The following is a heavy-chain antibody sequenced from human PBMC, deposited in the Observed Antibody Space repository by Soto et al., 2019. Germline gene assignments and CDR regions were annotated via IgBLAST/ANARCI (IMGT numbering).Heavy chain of an antibody. CDR1: GFTFSSYP. J-gene: IGHJ6*02. D-gene: IGHD1-26*01. Sequence: GVSLRLSCAASGFTFSSYPMHWVRQAPGKGLEWVAVISSDGSNKYYADSVMGRFTISRDNSKNTLYLQMNSLRAEDTAVYYCAKDVVVGATTGLGDYYYYYGMDVWGQGTTVTVSS. V-gene: IGHV3-30-3*01. CDR2: ISSDGSNK. CDR3: AKDVVVGATTGLGDYYYYYGMDV.